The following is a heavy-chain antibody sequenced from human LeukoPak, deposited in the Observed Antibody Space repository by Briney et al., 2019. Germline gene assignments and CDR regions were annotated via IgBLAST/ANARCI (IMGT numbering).Heavy chain of an antibody. D-gene: IGHD3-9*01. V-gene: IGHV3-21*01. CDR2: ISSSSSYI. CDR3: SRHGPAYDILTGYSIEYYFDY. CDR1: GFTFSSYS. J-gene: IGHJ4*02. Sequence: GGSLRLYCAASGFTFSSYSMNWVRQAPGNWLEWVSSISSSSSYIYYADSVKGRFTISRDNAKNSLYLQMNSLRAEDTAVYYFSRHGPAYDILTGYSIEYYFDYWGQGTLVTVSS.